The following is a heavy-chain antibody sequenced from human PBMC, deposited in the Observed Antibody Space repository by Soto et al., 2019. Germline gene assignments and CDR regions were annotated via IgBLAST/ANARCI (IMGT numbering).Heavy chain of an antibody. CDR2: ISGSGGST. Sequence: GGSLRLSCAASGLTFSSYAMSWVRQAPGKGLEWVSAISGSGGSTYYADSVKGRFTISRDNSKNTLYLQMNSLRAEDTAVYYCAKGYDSSGSPIHYYYYYGMDVWGQGTTVTVSS. CDR1: GLTFSSYA. CDR3: AKGYDSSGSPIHYYYYYGMDV. V-gene: IGHV3-23*01. D-gene: IGHD3-22*01. J-gene: IGHJ6*02.